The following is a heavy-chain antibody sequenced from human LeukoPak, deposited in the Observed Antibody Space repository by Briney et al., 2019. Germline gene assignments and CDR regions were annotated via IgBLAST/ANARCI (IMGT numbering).Heavy chain of an antibody. CDR3: ARDREQLSLLYYYYYGMDV. V-gene: IGHV1-69*04. CDR2: IIPTLGIA. D-gene: IGHD6-6*01. J-gene: IGHJ6*02. Sequence: SVQVSSKASGGTFSSYAISWVRRAPGQRLEWMGRIIPTLGIANYSQKFQVRGTITADKSTSTAYMELSSLRSEDTAVYYCARDREQLSLLYYYYYGMDVWGQGTTVTVSS. CDR1: GGTFSSYA.